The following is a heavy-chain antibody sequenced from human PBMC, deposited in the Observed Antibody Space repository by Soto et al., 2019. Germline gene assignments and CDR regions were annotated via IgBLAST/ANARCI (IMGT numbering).Heavy chain of an antibody. CDR1: GFTVSTNN. Sequence: EVQLVETGGGLIQPGGSLRLSCAVSGFTVSTNNMSWVRQAPGKGLEWVSALYSGGSTYYADSVKGRFTISRDNSKNTLHLQMNSLRAEDTALYYCARHRDAFSSTFDYWGQGTLVTVSS. CDR3: ARHRDAFSSTFDY. V-gene: IGHV3-53*02. D-gene: IGHD3-3*02. CDR2: LYSGGST. J-gene: IGHJ4*02.